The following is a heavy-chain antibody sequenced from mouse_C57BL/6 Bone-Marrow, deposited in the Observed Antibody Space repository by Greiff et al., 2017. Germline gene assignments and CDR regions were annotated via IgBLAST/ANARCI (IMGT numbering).Heavy chain of an antibody. Sequence: EVQVVESGGGLVKPGGSLKLSCAASGFTFSSYAMSWVRQTPEKRLEWVATISDGGSYTYYPDNVKGRFTISRDNAKNNLYLQMSHLKSEDTAMYYCARDRDYYGDFDYWGQGTTLTVSS. D-gene: IGHD1-1*01. CDR3: ARDRDYYGDFDY. CDR1: GFTFSSYA. CDR2: ISDGGSYT. J-gene: IGHJ2*01. V-gene: IGHV5-4*01.